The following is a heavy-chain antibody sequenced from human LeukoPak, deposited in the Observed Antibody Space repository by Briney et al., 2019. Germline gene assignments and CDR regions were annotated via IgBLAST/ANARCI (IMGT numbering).Heavy chain of an antibody. V-gene: IGHV1-3*02. CDR3: ARAGIVVVPAAIRRDYYYYYMDV. J-gene: IGHJ6*03. D-gene: IGHD2-2*02. Sequence: ASVKVSCKASGYTFTSYAMHWVRQAPGQRLEWMGWSNAGNGNTKYSQEFQGRVTITRDTSASTAYMELSSLRSEDTAVYYCARAGIVVVPAAIRRDYYYYYMDVWGKGTTVTVSS. CDR1: GYTFTSYA. CDR2: SNAGNGNT.